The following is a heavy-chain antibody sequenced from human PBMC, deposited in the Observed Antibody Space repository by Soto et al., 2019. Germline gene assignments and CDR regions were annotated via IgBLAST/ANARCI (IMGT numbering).Heavy chain of an antibody. Sequence: PGESLKISCKGSGYSFTSYWIGWVRQMPGKGLEWMGIIYPGDSDTRYSPSFQGQVTISADKSISTAYLQWSSLKASDTAMYYCARAYGDYVSYYYYYYMDVWGKGTTVTAP. D-gene: IGHD4-17*01. CDR1: GYSFTSYW. CDR3: ARAYGDYVSYYYYYYMDV. J-gene: IGHJ6*03. V-gene: IGHV5-51*01. CDR2: IYPGDSDT.